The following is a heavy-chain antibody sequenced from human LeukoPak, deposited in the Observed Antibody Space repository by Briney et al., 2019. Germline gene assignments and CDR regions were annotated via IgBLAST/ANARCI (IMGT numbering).Heavy chain of an antibody. D-gene: IGHD6-6*01. CDR3: AKQGGSSSSVYYYMDV. Sequence: PSETLSLTCTVSGGSISSGSYYWSWIRQPAGKGLEWIGRIYTSGSTNYNPSLKSRVTISVDTSKIQFSLKLSSVTAADTAVYYCAKQGGSSSSVYYYMDVWGKGTTVTVSS. V-gene: IGHV4-61*02. J-gene: IGHJ6*03. CDR1: GGSISSGSYY. CDR2: IYTSGST.